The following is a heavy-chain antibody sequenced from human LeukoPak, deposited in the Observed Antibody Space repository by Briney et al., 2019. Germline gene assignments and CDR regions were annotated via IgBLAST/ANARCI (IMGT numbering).Heavy chain of an antibody. CDR2: ISAYDGNT. V-gene: IGHV1-18*01. Sequence: ASVKVSCKASGYTFTSYGISWVRQAPGQGLEWMGWISAYDGNTNYAQKLQGRVTMTTDTSTSTAYMELRSPRSDDTAVYYCARDPDILTGTDAFDIWGQGTMVTVSS. J-gene: IGHJ3*02. CDR1: GYTFTSYG. D-gene: IGHD3-9*01. CDR3: ARDPDILTGTDAFDI.